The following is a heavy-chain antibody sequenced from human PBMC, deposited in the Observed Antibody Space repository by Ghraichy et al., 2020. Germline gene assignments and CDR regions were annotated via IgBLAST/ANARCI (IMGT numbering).Heavy chain of an antibody. CDR2: IAKDGRRE. Sequence: GGSLRLSCEASGFSFSVYWMSWVRQAQGKGLEWVANIAKDGRREYYIDSVKGRFSISRDNTKNSMYLQMNSLRAEDTAVYYCARDATAPNFDSLGQGTLVTVSS. V-gene: IGHV3-7*01. CDR3: ARDATAPNFDS. J-gene: IGHJ4*02. D-gene: IGHD5-18*01. CDR1: GFSFSVYW.